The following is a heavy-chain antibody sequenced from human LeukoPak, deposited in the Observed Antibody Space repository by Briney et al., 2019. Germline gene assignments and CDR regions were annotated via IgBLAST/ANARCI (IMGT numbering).Heavy chain of an antibody. Sequence: SETLSLTCAVYGGSFSDYYWTWIRQPPGKGLEWIGEINHSGSTNYNPSLKSRVTISVDTSKNQFSLKLSSVTAADTAVYYCARQLPLNGIVVVPAGFDYWGQGTLVTVSS. CDR1: GGSFSDYY. V-gene: IGHV4-34*01. CDR3: ARQLPLNGIVVVPAGFDY. J-gene: IGHJ4*02. CDR2: INHSGST. D-gene: IGHD2-2*01.